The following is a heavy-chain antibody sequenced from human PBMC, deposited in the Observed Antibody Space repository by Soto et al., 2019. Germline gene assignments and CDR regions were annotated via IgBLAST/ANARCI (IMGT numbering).Heavy chain of an antibody. CDR1: GLTFSSYA. CDR3: AKSPSVVLVPSTLGGNNWFDP. CDR2: ISGSGGST. D-gene: IGHD2-15*01. J-gene: IGHJ5*02. V-gene: IGHV3-23*01. Sequence: EVQLLESGGGLVQPGGSLRLSCAASGLTFSSYAMNWVRQAPGKGLEWVSAISGSGGSTYYADSVKGRFTISRDNSKNTLYFQMNGLGAEDTAVYFCAKSPSVVLVPSTLGGNNWFDPWGQGTLVTVSS.